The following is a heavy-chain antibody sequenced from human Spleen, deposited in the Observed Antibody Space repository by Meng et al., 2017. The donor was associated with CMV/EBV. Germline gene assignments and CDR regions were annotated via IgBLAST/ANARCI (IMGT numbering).Heavy chain of an antibody. J-gene: IGHJ5*02. Sequence: GESLKISCAASGFTFSNYAMHWVRQAPGKGLEYVSAISSNGDSTSYADSVEGRFTVSRDNSKNILYLQMGGLRAENMAVYYCARVVVVSGASGWFDPWGQGTLVTVSS. CDR3: ARVVVVSGASGWFDP. CDR2: ISSNGDST. V-gene: IGHV3-64*02. CDR1: GFTFSNYA. D-gene: IGHD2-2*01.